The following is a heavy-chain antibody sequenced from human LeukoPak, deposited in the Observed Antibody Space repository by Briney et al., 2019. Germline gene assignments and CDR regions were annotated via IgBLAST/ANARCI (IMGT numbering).Heavy chain of an antibody. D-gene: IGHD4-11*01. J-gene: IGHJ2*01. Sequence: GGSLRLSCAASGFTFSSYAMSWVRQASGKGLEWVSTISGSGGSTYYADSVKGRFTISRDNSKNTLYLQMNSLRAEDTAVYYCAKGSSKTAYWYFDLWGRGTLVTVSS. V-gene: IGHV3-23*01. CDR2: ISGSGGST. CDR3: AKGSSKTAYWYFDL. CDR1: GFTFSSYA.